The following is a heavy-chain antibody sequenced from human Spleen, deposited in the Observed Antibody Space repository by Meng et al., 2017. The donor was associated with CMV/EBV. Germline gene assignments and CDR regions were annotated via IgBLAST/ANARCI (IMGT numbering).Heavy chain of an antibody. CDR1: GFTFNDYF. D-gene: IGHD1-14*01. Sequence: GESLKISCAASGFTFNDYFISWIRQAPGKGLEWVSSMSSTYTTIYYANSVKGRFTISRDNAKRSLYLQMNSLRVEDTAVYYCTSIRFNSPRSWGQGTLVTVSS. CDR3: TSIRFNSPRS. J-gene: IGHJ4*02. CDR2: MSSTYTTI. V-gene: IGHV3-11*04.